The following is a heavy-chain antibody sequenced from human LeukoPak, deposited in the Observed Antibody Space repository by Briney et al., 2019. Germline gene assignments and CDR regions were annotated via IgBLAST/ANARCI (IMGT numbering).Heavy chain of an antibody. V-gene: IGHV4-34*01. CDR1: GGSFSGYY. J-gene: IGHJ6*02. D-gene: IGHD5-24*01. Sequence: PSETLSLTCAVYGGSFSGYYWSWIRQPPGKGLEWIGEINHSGSTNYNPSLKSRVTMSVDTSKNQFSLKLSSVTAADTAVYYCARDGYPYGMDVWGQGTTVTVSS. CDR3: ARDGYPYGMDV. CDR2: INHSGST.